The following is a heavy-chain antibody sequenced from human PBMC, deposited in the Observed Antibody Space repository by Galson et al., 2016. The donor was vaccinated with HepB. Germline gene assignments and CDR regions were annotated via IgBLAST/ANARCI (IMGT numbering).Heavy chain of an antibody. J-gene: IGHJ3*01. Sequence: SLRLSCAVSGFPFSDYYMSWIRQAPGKGLEWVSYMSSSGSTIYYADSVKGRFTISRDNAKNSPYLQMNSLRDEDTALYFCARDLSFSDAFDFWGQGTMVTVSS. CDR1: GFPFSDYY. CDR3: ARDLSFSDAFDF. CDR2: MSSSGSTI. V-gene: IGHV3-11*01.